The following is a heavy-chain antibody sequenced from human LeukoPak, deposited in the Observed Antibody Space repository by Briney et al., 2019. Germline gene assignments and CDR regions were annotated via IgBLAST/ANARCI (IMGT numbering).Heavy chain of an antibody. CDR2: IYYTGST. CDR1: GGSISSSY. V-gene: IGHV4-59*01. J-gene: IGHJ4*02. D-gene: IGHD2-15*01. CDR3: ARFSPYCSGSSCYVSFLDY. Sequence: SETLSLTCTVSGGSISSSYWSWIRQPPGKGLGWIGYIYYTGSTNYNPSLKSRVTISVDTSKNQFSLRLSSVTAADTAVYYCARFSPYCSGSSCYVSFLDYWGQGTLVTVSS.